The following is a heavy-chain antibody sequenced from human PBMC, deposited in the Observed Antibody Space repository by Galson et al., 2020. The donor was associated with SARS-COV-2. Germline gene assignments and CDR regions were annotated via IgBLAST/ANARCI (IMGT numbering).Heavy chain of an antibody. CDR2: IYCSGST. D-gene: IGHD2-2*01. CDR3: AGQANFNLAGGIVVVPAAKGNFDY. CDR1: GGSISSSSYY. J-gene: IGHJ4*02. V-gene: IGHV4-39*01. Sequence: ASETLSLTCTVSGGSISSSSYYWSWIRQPPGKGLEWIGSIYCSGSTNDNPSLKSRVTITVDTAKNLFSLKLSPGSAAETAVYYCAGQANFNLAGGIVVVPAAKGNFDYWGQGTLVTVSS.